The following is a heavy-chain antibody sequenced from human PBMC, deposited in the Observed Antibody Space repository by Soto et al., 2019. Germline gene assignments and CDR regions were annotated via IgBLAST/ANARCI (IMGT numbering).Heavy chain of an antibody. CDR2: IYYSGGT. CDR3: ARHYLFAFGEFSYGMDV. CDR1: GGSISSYY. D-gene: IGHD3-10*01. Sequence: SETLSLTCTVSGGSISSYYWSWIRQPPGKGLEWIGYIYYSGGTNYNSSLKSRVTISVDTSKNQFSLKLSSVTAADTAVYYCARHYLFAFGEFSYGMDVWGQGTTVT. V-gene: IGHV4-59*08. J-gene: IGHJ6*02.